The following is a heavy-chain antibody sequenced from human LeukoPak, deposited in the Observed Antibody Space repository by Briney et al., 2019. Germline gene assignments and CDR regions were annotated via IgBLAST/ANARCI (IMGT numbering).Heavy chain of an antibody. Sequence: ASVKVSCKASGYTFTSYDINWVRQATGQGLEWMGRMNPNSGNTGYAQKFQGRVTITRNTSISTAYMELSSLRSEDTAVYYCARGRSSWTLGWFDPWGQGTLVTVSS. CDR2: MNPNSGNT. V-gene: IGHV1-8*03. D-gene: IGHD6-13*01. J-gene: IGHJ5*02. CDR1: GYTFTSYD. CDR3: ARGRSSWTLGWFDP.